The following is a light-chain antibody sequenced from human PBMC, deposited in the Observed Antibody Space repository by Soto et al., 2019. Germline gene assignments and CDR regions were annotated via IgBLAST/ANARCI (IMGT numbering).Light chain of an antibody. CDR1: QRLEHSDGNTY. V-gene: IGKV2-24*01. J-gene: IGKJ5*01. Sequence: DIVLTQTPLSSPVTLGQPASISCRSSQRLEHSDGNTYLSWLQQRPGQPPRLLIYRISHRFSGVPDRFSGSGAGTDFTLKISRVEAEDVGVYYCMEATQFPQITFGQGTRLEIK. CDR3: MEATQFPQIT. CDR2: RIS.